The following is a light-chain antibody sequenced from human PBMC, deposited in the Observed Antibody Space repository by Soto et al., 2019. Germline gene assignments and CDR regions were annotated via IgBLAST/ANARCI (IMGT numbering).Light chain of an antibody. V-gene: IGKV1-33*01. J-gene: IGKJ5*01. CDR2: DAS. CDR3: QQYDNLPRSIT. Sequence: DIQMTQSPSSLSASVGDRVTITCQASQDISNYLNWYQQKPGKAPKLLIYDASNLETGVASRFSGSGSGTDFTFTISSLQPEDIATYYCQQYDNLPRSITFGQGTRLEIK. CDR1: QDISNY.